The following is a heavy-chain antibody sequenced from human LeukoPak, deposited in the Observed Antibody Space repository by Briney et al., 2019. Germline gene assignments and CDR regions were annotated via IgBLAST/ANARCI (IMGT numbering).Heavy chain of an antibody. CDR1: GFTFSSYA. Sequence: GGSLRLSCAASGFTFSSYAMSWVRQAPGKGLEWVSAISADSYYTYYADSVQGRFTISRDNSKNTLYLQMNSLRAEDTALYYCANFVDTSMGGNDYWGQGALVTVSS. CDR2: ISADSYYT. CDR3: ANFVDTSMGGNDY. V-gene: IGHV3-23*01. D-gene: IGHD5-18*01. J-gene: IGHJ4*02.